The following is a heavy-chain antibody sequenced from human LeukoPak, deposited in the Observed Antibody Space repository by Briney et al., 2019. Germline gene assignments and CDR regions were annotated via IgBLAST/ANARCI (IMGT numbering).Heavy chain of an antibody. CDR3: AKEGYYDSSNYYYVDGAFDI. CDR2: ISIISDYL. V-gene: IGHV3-21*04. CDR1: GFTFSSYS. D-gene: IGHD3-22*01. Sequence: GGSLRLSCAASGFTFSSYSMNWVRQAPGKGLEWVSSISIISDYLYYADSVKGRFTISRDNAKNSLYLQMNSLRAEDTAVYYCAKEGYYDSSNYYYVDGAFDIWGQGTMVTVSS. J-gene: IGHJ3*02.